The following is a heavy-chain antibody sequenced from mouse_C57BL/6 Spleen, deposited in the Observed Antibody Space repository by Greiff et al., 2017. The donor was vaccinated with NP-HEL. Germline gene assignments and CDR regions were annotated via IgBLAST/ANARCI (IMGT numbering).Heavy chain of an antibody. CDR1: GFTFSSYA. J-gene: IGHJ2*01. CDR2: ISDGGSYT. D-gene: IGHD2-13*01. CDR3: ARDTVTKAYYFDY. Sequence: EVKLMESGGGLVKPGGSLKLSCAASGFTFSSYAMSWVRQTPETRLEWVATISDGGSYTYYTDNVKGRFTFSRDNAKNNLYLQMSHLKSEDTAMYYCARDTVTKAYYFDYWGQGTTLTVSS. V-gene: IGHV5-4*01.